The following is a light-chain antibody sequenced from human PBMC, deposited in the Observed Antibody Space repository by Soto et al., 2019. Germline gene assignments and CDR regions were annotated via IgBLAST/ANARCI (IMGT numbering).Light chain of an antibody. CDR2: EVN. Sequence: QPVLTQPPSASGSPLQSVTISCTGTNSDVGGYNYVSWYQQYPGKAPKLIIYEVNERPSGVPDRFSGSKSGNTASLTVSGLQTADEADYYCSSYAGSNWYVFGTGTKVTVL. V-gene: IGLV2-8*01. J-gene: IGLJ1*01. CDR3: SSYAGSNWYV. CDR1: NSDVGGYNY.